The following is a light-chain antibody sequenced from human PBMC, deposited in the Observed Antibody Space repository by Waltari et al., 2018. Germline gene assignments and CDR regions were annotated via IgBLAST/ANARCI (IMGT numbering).Light chain of an antibody. CDR1: NAGDKF. J-gene: IGLJ2*01. CDR2: QDS. CDR3: QASDSSTVE. Sequence: SYELTQPPSVSVSPGQPASITCSGENAGDKFACWYQQKPCHSPVLVIYQDSKRPSGIPERFSGSNSGNTATLTIRGTQAMDEADVYCQASDSSTVEFGGGTKLTVL. V-gene: IGLV3-1*01.